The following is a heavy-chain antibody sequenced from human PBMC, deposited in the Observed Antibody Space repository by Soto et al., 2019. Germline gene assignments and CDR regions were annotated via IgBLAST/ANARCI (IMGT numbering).Heavy chain of an antibody. V-gene: IGHV4-4*07. Sequence: QVQLQESGPGLVKPSESLSLPCTVSGGSIGNYYWSWIRQSAGKGLEWIGRIYTSGRTHYNPSLTGRVTMSIDTSKNQFDLMLTSVPAADAALYYCARDCDVNTAVDYWYFDLWGRGTLVTVSS. D-gene: IGHD5-18*01. CDR3: ARDCDVNTAVDYWYFDL. CDR1: GGSIGNYY. CDR2: IYTSGRT. J-gene: IGHJ2*01.